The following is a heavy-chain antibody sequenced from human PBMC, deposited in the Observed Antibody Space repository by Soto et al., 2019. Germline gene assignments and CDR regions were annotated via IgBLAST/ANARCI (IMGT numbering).Heavy chain of an antibody. J-gene: IGHJ6*02. V-gene: IGHV1-69*13. D-gene: IGHD3-10*01. Sequence: SVKVSCKASGGTFSSYAISWVRQAPGQGLEWMGGIIPIFGTANYAQKFQGRVTITADESTSTAYMELSSLRSEDTAVYYWARVWWGVVTDPDYYGMDVWGQGTTVTVSS. CDR1: GGTFSSYA. CDR2: IIPIFGTA. CDR3: ARVWWGVVTDPDYYGMDV.